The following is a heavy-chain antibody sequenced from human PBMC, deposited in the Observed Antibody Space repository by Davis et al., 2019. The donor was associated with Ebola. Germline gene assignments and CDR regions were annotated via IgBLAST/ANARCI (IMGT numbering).Heavy chain of an antibody. V-gene: IGHV5-51*01. CDR2: IYPGDSET. J-gene: IGHJ4*02. CDR1: GYSFTSYS. Sequence: GESLKTSCKGSGYSFTSYSIGWVRQMPGKGLEWMGIIYPGDSETTYSPSFQGQVTISADKSISTAYLQWSSLKASDTAMYYCARQWGHYFDYWGQGTLVTVSS. D-gene: IGHD1-26*01. CDR3: ARQWGHYFDY.